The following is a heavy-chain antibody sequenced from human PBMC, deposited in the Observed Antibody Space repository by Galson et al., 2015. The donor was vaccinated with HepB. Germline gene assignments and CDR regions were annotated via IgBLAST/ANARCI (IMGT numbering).Heavy chain of an antibody. CDR2: IYTSGGT. D-gene: IGHD2-2*01. V-gene: IGHV4-4*07. J-gene: IGHJ3*02. Sequence: SETLSLTCTVSGGSITTYYWSWIRQPAGKGREWIGRIYTSGGTINNPSLRSRVTMSVDTSKNQFSLNLSSVTAADTAVYFCARTVVSGARGAFDIWGQGTMVTVSS. CDR1: GGSITTYY. CDR3: ARTVVSGARGAFDI.